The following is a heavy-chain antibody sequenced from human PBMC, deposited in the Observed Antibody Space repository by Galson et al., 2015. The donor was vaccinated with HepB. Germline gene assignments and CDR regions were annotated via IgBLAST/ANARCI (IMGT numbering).Heavy chain of an antibody. CDR3: ARVSSAGYYFDY. J-gene: IGHJ4*02. Sequence: SLRLSCAASGFTFGSYAMHWVRQAPGKGLEWVAVISYDGSNKYYADSVKGRFTISRDNSKNTLYLQMNSLRAEDTAVYYCARVSSAGYYFDYWGQGTLVIVSS. D-gene: IGHD2-15*01. V-gene: IGHV3-30-3*01. CDR1: GFTFGSYA. CDR2: ISYDGSNK.